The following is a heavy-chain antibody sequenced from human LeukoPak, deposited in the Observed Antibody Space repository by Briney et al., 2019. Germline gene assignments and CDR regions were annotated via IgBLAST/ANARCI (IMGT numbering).Heavy chain of an antibody. CDR1: GFTFSSYW. D-gene: IGHD3-10*01. Sequence: GGSLRLSCAASGFTFSSYWMSWVRQAPGKGLEWVANIKQDGSEKYYVDTVKGRFTISRDNAKNSLYLQMNSLGAEDTAVYYCARVTMVRGVYNWFDPWGQGTLVTVSS. J-gene: IGHJ5*02. CDR2: IKQDGSEK. CDR3: ARVTMVRGVYNWFDP. V-gene: IGHV3-7*03.